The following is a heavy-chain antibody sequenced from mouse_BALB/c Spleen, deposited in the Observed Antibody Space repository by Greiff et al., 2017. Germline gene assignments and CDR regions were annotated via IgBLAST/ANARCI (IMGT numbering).Heavy chain of an antibody. CDR1: GYTFTSYW. J-gene: IGHJ4*01. V-gene: IGHV1-69*02. D-gene: IGHD2-4*01. CDR3: TRGRLPRGYAMDY. CDR2: IYPSDSYT. Sequence: QVQLQQPGAELVRPGASVKLSCKASGYTFTSYWINWVKQRPGQGLEWIGNIYPSDSYTNYNQKFKDKATLTVDKSSSTAYMQLSSPTSEDSAVYYCTRGRLPRGYAMDYWGQGTSGTVSS.